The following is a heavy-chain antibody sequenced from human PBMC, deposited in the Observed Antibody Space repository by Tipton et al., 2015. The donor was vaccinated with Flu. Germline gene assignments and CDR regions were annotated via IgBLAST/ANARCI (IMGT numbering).Heavy chain of an antibody. Sequence: TLSLTCTVSGGSISSGSHYWSWIRQPAGKGLEWIGLIYTSGSTNYNPSLKSRVTISVDTSKNQFSLKLNSVTAADTAVYCCASSLGPMNWFDPWGQGTLVAVSS. CDR2: IYTSGST. CDR1: GGSISSGSHY. CDR3: ASSLGPMNWFDP. V-gene: IGHV4-61*02. D-gene: IGHD7-27*01. J-gene: IGHJ5*02.